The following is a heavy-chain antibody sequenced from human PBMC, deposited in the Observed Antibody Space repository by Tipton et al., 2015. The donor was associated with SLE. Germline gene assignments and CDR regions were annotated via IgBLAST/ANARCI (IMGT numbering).Heavy chain of an antibody. Sequence: QLVQSGPEVTKPGASVQVSCKASGYRFTNYGISWVRQAPGQGLEWMGWINPNSGGTNYAQKFQGRVTITADESTSTAYMELSSLRSEDAAVYYCARGVAAGDWGQGTLVTVSS. CDR1: GYRFTNYG. D-gene: IGHD6-13*01. CDR3: ARGVAAGD. CDR2: INPNSGGT. J-gene: IGHJ4*02. V-gene: IGHV1-69*13.